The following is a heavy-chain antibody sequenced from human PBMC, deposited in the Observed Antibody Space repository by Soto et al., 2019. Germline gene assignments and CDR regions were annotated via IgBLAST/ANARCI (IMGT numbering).Heavy chain of an antibody. CDR1: GFTVSSTY. J-gene: IGHJ4*02. V-gene: IGHV3-66*01. D-gene: IGHD3-16*01. Sequence: GGSLRLSCAASGFTVSSTYMHWVRQAPGKGLEWVPLIYSGGSTYYADSVKGRFTISRDNSKNTLHLQMNSLRAEDTAVYYCARDIGLLGTFDYWGQGTLVTVSS. CDR3: ARDIGLLGTFDY. CDR2: IYSGGST.